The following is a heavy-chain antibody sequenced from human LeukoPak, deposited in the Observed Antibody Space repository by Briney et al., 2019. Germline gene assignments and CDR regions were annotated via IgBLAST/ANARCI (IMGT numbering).Heavy chain of an antibody. Sequence: GASVKVSCKASGYTFTNYGITWVRQAPGQGLEWMGWISPNDGETNYAQKFQGRVTMTTDTSTTTAYMEVRSLRSDDTAVYYCARDSYYDSSGYYIDAFDIWGQGTMVTVSS. CDR2: ISPNDGET. V-gene: IGHV1-18*01. CDR3: ARDSYYDSSGYYIDAFDI. CDR1: GYTFTNYG. D-gene: IGHD3-22*01. J-gene: IGHJ3*02.